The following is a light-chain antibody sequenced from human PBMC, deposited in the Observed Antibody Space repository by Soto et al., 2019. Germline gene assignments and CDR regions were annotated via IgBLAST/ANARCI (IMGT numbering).Light chain of an antibody. V-gene: IGLV2-11*01. CDR2: DAS. CDR1: SSDVGRYNY. CDR3: YSYAGTYV. Sequence: QSALTQPRSVSGSPGQSVTISCTGTSSDVGRYNYVSWYQQHPGKAPKLMIYDASKRPSGVPDRFSGSKSGNTASLTISGLQAEDEADYYCYSYAGTYVFGSGTKVTVL. J-gene: IGLJ1*01.